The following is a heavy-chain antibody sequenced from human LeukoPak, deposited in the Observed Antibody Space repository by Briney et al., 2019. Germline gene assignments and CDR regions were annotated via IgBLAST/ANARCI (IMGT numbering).Heavy chain of an antibody. J-gene: IGHJ4*02. D-gene: IGHD3-22*01. CDR2: IWYDGSNK. CDR1: GFTLSSYG. Sequence: GRSLRLSCAASGFTLSSYGMHWVRQAPGKGLEWVAVIWYDGSNKYYADSVKGRFTISRDNSKNTLYLQMNSLRAEDTAVYYCARGLLSSGIDYWGQGTLVTVSS. CDR3: ARGLLSSGIDY. V-gene: IGHV3-33*01.